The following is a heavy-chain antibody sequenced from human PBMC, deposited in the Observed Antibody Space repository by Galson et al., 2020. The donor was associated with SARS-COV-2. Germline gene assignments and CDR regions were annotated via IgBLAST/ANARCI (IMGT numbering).Heavy chain of an antibody. CDR1: GFTVSSNY. D-gene: IGHD6-19*01. J-gene: IGHJ4*02. CDR3: ARDKGDSSGWLGELDY. CDR2: IYSGGST. Sequence: GESLKISCAASGFTVSSNYMSWVRQAPGKGLEWVSVIYSGGSTYYADSVKGRFTISRDNSKNTLYLQMNSLRAEDTAVYYCARDKGDSSGWLGELDYWGQGTLVTVSS. V-gene: IGHV3-53*01.